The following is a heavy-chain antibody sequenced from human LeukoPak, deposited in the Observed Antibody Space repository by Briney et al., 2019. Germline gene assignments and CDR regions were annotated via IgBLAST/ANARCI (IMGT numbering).Heavy chain of an antibody. D-gene: IGHD2-2*01. CDR2: ISGSGGST. CDR3: AKADIVVVPAAPIDP. Sequence: GGSLRLSCAASGFTFSSYAMSWVRQAPGKGLEWVSAISGSGGSTYYTDSVKGRFTISRDNSKNTLYLQMNSLRAEDTAVYYCAKADIVVVPAAPIDPWGQGTLVTVSS. V-gene: IGHV3-23*01. J-gene: IGHJ5*02. CDR1: GFTFSSYA.